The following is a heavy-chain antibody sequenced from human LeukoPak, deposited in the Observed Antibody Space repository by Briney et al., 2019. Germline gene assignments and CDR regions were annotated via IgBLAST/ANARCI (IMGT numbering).Heavy chain of an antibody. V-gene: IGHV3-53*01. D-gene: IGHD1-26*01. CDR1: GFTVSSNY. Sequence: PGGSLRLSCAASGFTVSSNYMSWVRQAPGKGLEWVSVIYSGGSTYYADSVKGRFTISRDNAKNSLYLQMSSLRDEDTAVYYCARTIVGTSTYYFDYWGQGTLVTVSS. CDR2: IYSGGST. J-gene: IGHJ4*02. CDR3: ARTIVGTSTYYFDY.